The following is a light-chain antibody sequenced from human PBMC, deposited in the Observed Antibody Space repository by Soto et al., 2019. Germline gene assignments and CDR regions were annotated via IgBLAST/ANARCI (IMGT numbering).Light chain of an antibody. J-gene: IGLJ1*01. CDR1: SSDVGGYNY. Sequence: QSALTRHASVSGYPGNSITISCTGTSSDVGGYNYVSWYQQQSGKAPKLMIHEVSNRPSGVSSRFSGSKSGNTASLTISGLQAEDEADYFCSSYTSSRAYVFGIGTKVTVL. V-gene: IGLV2-14*01. CDR2: EVS. CDR3: SSYTSSRAYV.